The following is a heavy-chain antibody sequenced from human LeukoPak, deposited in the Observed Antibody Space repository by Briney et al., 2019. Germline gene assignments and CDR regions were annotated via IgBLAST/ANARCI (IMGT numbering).Heavy chain of an antibody. V-gene: IGHV4-59*01. CDR1: GGSISSYY. D-gene: IGHD3-10*01. J-gene: IGHJ4*02. Sequence: SETLSLTCTVSGGSISSYYWSWIRQPPGKGLEWIGYIYYSGSTNYNPSLKSRVTISVDTSKNQFSLKLSSVTAADTAVYYCARETKSGRFDYWGQRTLVTVSS. CDR2: IYYSGST. CDR3: ARETKSGRFDY.